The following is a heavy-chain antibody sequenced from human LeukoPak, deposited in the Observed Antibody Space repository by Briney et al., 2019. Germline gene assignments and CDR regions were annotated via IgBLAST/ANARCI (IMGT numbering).Heavy chain of an antibody. Sequence: GGSLRLSCAASGFTFNNYGMHWVRQAPGKGLEWVAVISYDGPNKYYADSVRGRFTISRDNSKNTQYLQMNSLRAEDTAVYYCAKDRITMVRGVTDYWGQGTLVTVSS. CDR1: GFTFNNYG. J-gene: IGHJ4*02. CDR2: ISYDGPNK. D-gene: IGHD3-10*01. CDR3: AKDRITMVRGVTDY. V-gene: IGHV3-30*18.